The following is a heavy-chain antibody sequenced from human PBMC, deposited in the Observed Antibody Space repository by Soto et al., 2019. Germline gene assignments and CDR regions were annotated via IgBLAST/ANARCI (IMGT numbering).Heavy chain of an antibody. J-gene: IGHJ4*02. D-gene: IGHD2-2*03. Sequence: QVQLQESGPGLVKPSETLSLTCTVSGGSISSYYWSWIRQPPGKGLEWIGYNYYSGSTNYNPSLKSRVTISVDTSKNQFSLKLSSVTAADTAVYYCARDRDAGIPPWIGGFDYWGQGTLVTVSS. CDR2: NYYSGST. CDR3: ARDRDAGIPPWIGGFDY. CDR1: GGSISSYY. V-gene: IGHV4-59*01.